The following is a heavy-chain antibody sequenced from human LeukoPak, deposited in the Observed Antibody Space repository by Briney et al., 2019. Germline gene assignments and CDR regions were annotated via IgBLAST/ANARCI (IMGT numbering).Heavy chain of an antibody. CDR3: AREVTPYY. V-gene: IGHV3-74*01. CDR1: GFTFSSYW. CDR2: INSDGTTT. J-gene: IGHJ4*02. Sequence: GGSLRLSCAASGFTFSSYWMHWVRQGPGKELTWVSHINSDGTTTNYADSVKGRFTISRDNAKNSLSLQMNSLRAEDTAVYYCAREVTPYYWGQGTLVTVSS. D-gene: IGHD4-23*01.